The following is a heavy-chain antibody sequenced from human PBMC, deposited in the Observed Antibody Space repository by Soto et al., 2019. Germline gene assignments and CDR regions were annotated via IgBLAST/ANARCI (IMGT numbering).Heavy chain of an antibody. Sequence: SETLSLTCTVSGGSISSSSYYWGWIRQPPGKGLEWIGSIYYSGSTYYNPSLKGRVTISVDTSKNQFSLRLSSVTAADTAVYCCARSPSDYYDSSGYRYWGQGTLVTVSS. J-gene: IGHJ4*02. CDR1: GGSISSSSYY. CDR2: IYYSGST. V-gene: IGHV4-39*01. CDR3: ARSPSDYYDSSGYRY. D-gene: IGHD3-22*01.